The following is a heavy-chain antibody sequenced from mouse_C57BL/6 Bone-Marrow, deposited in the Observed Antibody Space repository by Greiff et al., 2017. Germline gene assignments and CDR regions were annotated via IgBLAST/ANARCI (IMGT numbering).Heavy chain of an antibody. CDR3: ASIYYGNPWFAY. J-gene: IGHJ3*01. D-gene: IGHD2-1*01. CDR1: GFTFSSYA. V-gene: IGHV5-4*01. CDR2: ISDGGSYT. Sequence: EVHLVESGGGLVKPGGCLKLSCAASGFTFSSYAMSWVRQTPEKRLEWVATISDGGSYTYYPDNVKGRFTISRDNAKNNLYLQMSHLKSEDTAMYYCASIYYGNPWFAYWGQGTLVTVSA.